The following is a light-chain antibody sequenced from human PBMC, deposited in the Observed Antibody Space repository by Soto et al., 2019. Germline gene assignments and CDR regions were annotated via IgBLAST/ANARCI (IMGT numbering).Light chain of an antibody. CDR2: DVS. J-gene: IGLJ2*01. CDR1: SGDVGGYNY. V-gene: IGLV2-14*01. Sequence: QSVLTQPASVSGSPGQSIAISCSGTSGDVGGYNYVSWYQQHPGKAPKLMIYDVSNRPSGVSNRFSGSKSGNTASLTISGLKSEDEADYYCSSYTSSSTGVFGGGTKVTVL. CDR3: SSYTSSSTGV.